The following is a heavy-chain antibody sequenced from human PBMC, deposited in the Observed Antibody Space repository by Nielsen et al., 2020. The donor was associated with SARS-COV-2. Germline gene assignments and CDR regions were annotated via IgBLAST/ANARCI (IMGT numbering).Heavy chain of an antibody. CDR2: IGAGGDNI. Sequence: GESLKISCAASGFTFSRHAMNWVRQAPGKGLEWVSIIGAGGDNIYYADSVKGRFTISRDNSKNTLYLQINSLRVEDTAVYYCVKWVELDFGYYYYGMDVWGQGTTVTVSS. CDR1: GFTFSRHA. J-gene: IGHJ6*02. D-gene: IGHD1-26*01. CDR3: VKWVELDFGYYYYGMDV. V-gene: IGHV3-23*01.